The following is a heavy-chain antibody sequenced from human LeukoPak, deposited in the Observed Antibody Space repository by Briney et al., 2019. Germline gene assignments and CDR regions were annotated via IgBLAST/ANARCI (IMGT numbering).Heavy chain of an antibody. CDR3: AREHIRSGSYELDY. CDR2: ISWNSGSI. Sequence: GGSLRLSCAASGFTFDDYAMHWVRQAPGKGLEWVSGISWNSGSIGYADSVKGRFTVSRDNAQNSVYLQMNSLRAEDTAVYYCAREHIRSGSYELDYWGQGTLVTVSS. D-gene: IGHD3-10*01. J-gene: IGHJ4*02. CDR1: GFTFDDYA. V-gene: IGHV3-9*01.